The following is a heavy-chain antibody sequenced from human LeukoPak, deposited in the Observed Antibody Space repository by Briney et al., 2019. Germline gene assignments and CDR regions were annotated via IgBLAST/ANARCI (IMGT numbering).Heavy chain of an antibody. D-gene: IGHD5-18*01. CDR3: VKARGIQLWLPGDY. Sequence: GGSLRLSCSASGFAFSRYAMHWVRQAPGKGLEYVSAISSNGGSTYYGDSVKGRFTISRDNSKNTLYLQMSSLRAEDTAVYYCVKARGIQLWLPGDYWGQGTLVTVSS. CDR1: GFAFSRYA. CDR2: ISSNGGST. V-gene: IGHV3-64D*09. J-gene: IGHJ4*02.